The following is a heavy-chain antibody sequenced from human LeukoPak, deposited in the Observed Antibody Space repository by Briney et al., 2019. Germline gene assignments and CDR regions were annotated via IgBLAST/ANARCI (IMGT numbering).Heavy chain of an antibody. CDR1: GLTFSRDW. J-gene: IGHJ4*02. CDR2: IRQDGGET. CDR3: ARESSVVRGVITDFDY. D-gene: IGHD3-10*01. Sequence: PGGPLRLSCEASGLTFSRDWMGWVRQAPGKGLEWVANIRQDGGETYYGDSVKGRFIISRDNAKNSLFLQMNRLRAEDTAVYYCARESSVVRGVITDFDYWGQGTLVTVSS. V-gene: IGHV3-7*01.